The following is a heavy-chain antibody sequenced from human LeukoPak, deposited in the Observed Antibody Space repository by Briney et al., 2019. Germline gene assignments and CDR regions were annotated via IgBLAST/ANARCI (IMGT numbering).Heavy chain of an antibody. V-gene: IGHV1-69*13. J-gene: IGHJ6*02. D-gene: IGHD2-2*01. CDR1: GGTFSSYA. CDR3: AREKVRQSGMDV. CDR2: IIPIFGTA. Sequence: SVKVSCKASGGTFSSYAISWVRQAPGQGLEWMGGIIPIFGTANYAQKFQGRVTITADESTSTAYMELSSLRSDDTAVYYCAREKVRQSGMDVWGQGTTVTVSS.